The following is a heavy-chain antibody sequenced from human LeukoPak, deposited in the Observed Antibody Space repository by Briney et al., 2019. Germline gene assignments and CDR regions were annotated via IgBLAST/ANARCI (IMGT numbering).Heavy chain of an antibody. V-gene: IGHV4-38-2*01. D-gene: IGHD3-9*01. CDR3: ARGEKGDAYYDILTGSFNWFDP. Sequence: YPSETLSLTCAVSGYSISSGYYWGWIRQPPGKGLEWIGSSYHSGSTYYNPSLKSRVTISVDTSKNQFSLKLSSVTAADTAVYYCARGEKGDAYYDILTGSFNWFDPWGQGTLVTVSS. J-gene: IGHJ5*02. CDR1: GYSISSGYY. CDR2: SYHSGST.